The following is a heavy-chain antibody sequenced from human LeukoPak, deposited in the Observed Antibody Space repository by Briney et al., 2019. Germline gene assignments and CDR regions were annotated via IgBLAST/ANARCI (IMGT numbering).Heavy chain of an antibody. J-gene: IGHJ5*02. CDR1: GGSISSYY. CDR3: VRGGIPVRLLNWFDP. CDR2: IYYSGSA. V-gene: IGHV4-59*01. D-gene: IGHD6-6*01. Sequence: SETLSLTCTVSGGSISSYYWTWIREPPGKGLEWIGYIYYSGSANYNPSLKSRVAISVDTSKNQFSLKLSSVTAADTAVYYCVRGGIPVRLLNWFDPWGQGILVTVSS.